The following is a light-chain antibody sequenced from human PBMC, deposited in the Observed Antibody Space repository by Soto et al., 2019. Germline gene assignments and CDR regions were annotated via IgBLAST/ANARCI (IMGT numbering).Light chain of an antibody. V-gene: IGLV2-23*02. CDR2: EVR. J-gene: IGLJ2*01. Sequence: QSVLTQPASVSGSPGQSITISCTGTSSDVGSYNLVSWYQQHPGKAPKLMIYEVRKRPSGVSNRFSGSKSGNTASLTISGLQADDEADYYCCSYAGRSTLVFGGGTKLTVL. CDR1: SSDVGSYNL. CDR3: CSYAGRSTLV.